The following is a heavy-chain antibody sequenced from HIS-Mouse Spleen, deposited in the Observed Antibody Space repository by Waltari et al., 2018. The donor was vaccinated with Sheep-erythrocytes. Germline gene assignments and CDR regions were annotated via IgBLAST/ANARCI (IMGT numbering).Heavy chain of an antibody. CDR3: ARALANWGSSFDY. V-gene: IGHV4-30-4*01. J-gene: IGHJ4*02. CDR2: IYYSGNT. CDR1: GGSISSGDYY. D-gene: IGHD7-27*01. Sequence: QVQLQESGPGLVKPSQTLSLTCTVSGGSISSGDYYWSWIRQPPGKGLEWIGYIYYSGNTYYNPSLKSRVTISVDTSKNQFSLKLSSGTAADTAVYYCARALANWGSSFDYWGQGTLVTVSS.